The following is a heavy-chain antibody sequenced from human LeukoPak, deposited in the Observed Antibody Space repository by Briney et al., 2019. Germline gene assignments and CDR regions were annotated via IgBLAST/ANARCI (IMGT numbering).Heavy chain of an antibody. V-gene: IGHV1-18*01. CDR2: INTDTGDT. CDR1: GYIFTSYG. CDR3: ARDLGEGARRDLDC. J-gene: IGHJ4*02. D-gene: IGHD1-26*01. Sequence: ASVKVSCKASGYIFTSYGLTWVRQAPGQGLEWMGWINTDTGDTEYAQRFQGRVVMTIDTSTSTAYMDLRSLTSDDTAVYYCARDLGEGARRDLDCWGQGTLVTVSS.